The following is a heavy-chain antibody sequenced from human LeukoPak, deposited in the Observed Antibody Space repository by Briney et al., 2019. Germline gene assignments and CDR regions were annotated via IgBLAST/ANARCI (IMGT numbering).Heavy chain of an antibody. CDR3: ARDRERDSSSWFNSPQDV. CDR1: GGPLSSVSYY. CDR2: SYTSGST. J-gene: IGHJ6*04. Sequence: SETLSSPGPVLGGPLSSVSYYWGGSRRPAGKGLDGFGRSYTSGSTNYNPSLKSRVTISVDTSKNQFSLKLSSVTAADTAAYYCARDRERDSSSWFNSPQDVWGKGTTVTVSS. V-gene: IGHV4-61*02. D-gene: IGHD6-13*01.